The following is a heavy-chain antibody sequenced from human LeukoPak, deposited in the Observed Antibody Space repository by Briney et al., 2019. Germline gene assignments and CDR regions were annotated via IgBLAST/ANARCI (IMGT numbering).Heavy chain of an antibody. CDR1: GGSISSSNW. CDR2: IYHSGST. J-gene: IGHJ3*02. D-gene: IGHD3-22*01. V-gene: IGHV4-4*02. CDR3: ARDIGYYDSSGYLPAAFDI. Sequence: KSSGTLSLTCAVSGGSISSSNWWSWVRQPPGKGLEWIGEIYHSGSTNYNPSLKSRVTISVDKSKNQFSLKLSSVTAADTAVYYCARDIGYYDSSGYLPAAFDIWGQGTMVTVSS.